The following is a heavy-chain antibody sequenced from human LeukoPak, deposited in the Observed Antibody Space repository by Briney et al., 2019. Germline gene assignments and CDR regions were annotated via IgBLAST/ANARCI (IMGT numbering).Heavy chain of an antibody. J-gene: IGHJ4*02. Sequence: GASVKVSCKASGYTSSGYYMHWVRQAPGQGLESMGWINSNSGARNYAPKFQGRVTFSRDNSISTAYMELSSLRSDDTAIYYCARGRGGATTGFDHWGQGTLVTVSS. CDR3: ARGRGGATTGFDH. V-gene: IGHV1-2*02. CDR2: INSNSGAR. D-gene: IGHD1-26*01. CDR1: GYTSSGYY.